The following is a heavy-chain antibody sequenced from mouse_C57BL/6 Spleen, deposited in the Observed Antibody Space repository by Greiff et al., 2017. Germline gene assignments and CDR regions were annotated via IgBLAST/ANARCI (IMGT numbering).Heavy chain of an antibody. V-gene: IGHV2-2*01. D-gene: IGHD2-12*01. CDR3: ARYDMDY. CDR2: IWSGGST. Sequence: VQLQQSGPGLVQPSPSLSITCTVSGFSLTSYGVHWVRQSPGKGLEWLGVIWSGGSTDYNAAFISRLSISKDNSKSQDFFKLNSQQADDKSLYYCARYDMDYWGQGTSVTVAS. J-gene: IGHJ4*01. CDR1: GFSLTSYG.